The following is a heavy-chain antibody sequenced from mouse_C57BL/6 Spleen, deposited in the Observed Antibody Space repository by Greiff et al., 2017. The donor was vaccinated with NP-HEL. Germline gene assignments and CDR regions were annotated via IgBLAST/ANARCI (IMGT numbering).Heavy chain of an antibody. CDR2: IDPSDSYT. CDR1: GYTFTSYW. CDR3: ARNLHFDY. J-gene: IGHJ2*01. V-gene: IGHV1-69*01. Sequence: VQLQQSGAELVMPGASVKLSCKASGYTFTSYWMHWVKQRPGQGLEWIGEIDPSDSYTNYNQKFKGKSTLTVDKSSSTAYMQLSSLTSEDSAVYYCARNLHFDYWGQGTTLTVSS.